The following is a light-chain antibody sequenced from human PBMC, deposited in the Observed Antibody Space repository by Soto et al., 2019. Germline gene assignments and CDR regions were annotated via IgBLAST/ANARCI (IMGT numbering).Light chain of an antibody. CDR2: SNS. Sequence: QSVLTQPPSASGTPGQRVTISCSGSSSNIGSNTVHWYQHLPGTAPKLLIFSNSQRPSGVPDRFSGSKSGTSASLAISGLQSEDEGDYFCATWDDSLTGPVFGGGTKVTVL. V-gene: IGLV1-44*01. J-gene: IGLJ2*01. CDR1: SSNIGSNT. CDR3: ATWDDSLTGPV.